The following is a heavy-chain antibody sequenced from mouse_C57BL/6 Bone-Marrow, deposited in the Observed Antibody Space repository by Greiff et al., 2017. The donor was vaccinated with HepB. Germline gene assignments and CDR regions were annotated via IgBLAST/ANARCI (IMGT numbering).Heavy chain of an antibody. V-gene: IGHV1-9*01. CDR2: ILPGSGST. CDR1: GKKLTGNW. CDR3: ARGDYPYAMDY. Sequence: LQESGAELMKPGAPVRFSCKVTGKKLTGNWIGGVKKRPGHGLGGIGEILPGSGSTNENEKFKGKATFTADTSSNTAYMQLSSLTTEDSAIYYCARGDYPYAMDYWGQGTSVTVSS. D-gene: IGHD2-4*01. J-gene: IGHJ4*01.